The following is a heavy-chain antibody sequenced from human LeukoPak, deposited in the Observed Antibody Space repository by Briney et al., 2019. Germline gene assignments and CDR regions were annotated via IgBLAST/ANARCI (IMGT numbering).Heavy chain of an antibody. V-gene: IGHV3-20*04. Sequence: GGSLRLSCAASGFTFDDYGMSWVRQAPGKGLEWVSGINWNGSGAGYADSVKGRFTISRDNAKNSLYLQMNSLKAEDTAVYYCARNMVRGYEDAFDIWGQGTMVTVSS. CDR1: GFTFDDYG. CDR2: INWNGSGA. D-gene: IGHD3-10*01. CDR3: ARNMVRGYEDAFDI. J-gene: IGHJ3*02.